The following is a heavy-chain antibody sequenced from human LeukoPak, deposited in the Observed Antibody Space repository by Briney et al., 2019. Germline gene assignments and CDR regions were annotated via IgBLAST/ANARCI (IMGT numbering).Heavy chain of an antibody. D-gene: IGHD6-19*01. Sequence: ASVKVSCKASGYTFTSYDINWVRQATGQGLEWMGWMNPNSGNTGYAQKFQGRVTMTRNTSISTAYMELSSLRSEDTAVYYCARRPIAVAGTGNDYRGQGTLVTVSS. CDR2: MNPNSGNT. CDR3: ARRPIAVAGTGNDY. V-gene: IGHV1-8*01. CDR1: GYTFTSYD. J-gene: IGHJ4*02.